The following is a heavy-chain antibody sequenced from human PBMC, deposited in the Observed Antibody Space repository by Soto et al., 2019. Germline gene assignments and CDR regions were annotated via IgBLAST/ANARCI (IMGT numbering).Heavy chain of an antibody. V-gene: IGHV1-69*13. J-gene: IGHJ6*02. D-gene: IGHD3-3*01. CDR2: IIPIFGTA. CDR3: ARGEWRFLEWLFPSGMDV. Sequence: SVKVSCKASGGTFSSYAISWVRQAPGQGLEWMGGIIPIFGTANYAQKFQGRVTITADESTSTAYMELSSLRSEDTAVYYCARGEWRFLEWLFPSGMDVWGQGTTVTVSS. CDR1: GGTFSSYA.